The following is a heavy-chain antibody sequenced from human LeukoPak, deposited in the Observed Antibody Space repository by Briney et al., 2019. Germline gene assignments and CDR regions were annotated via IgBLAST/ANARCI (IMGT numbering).Heavy chain of an antibody. J-gene: IGHJ3*02. D-gene: IGHD5-24*01. V-gene: IGHV4-38-2*01. CDR2: IYHSGST. CDR3: ARLTGDGYSPQDSFDI. CDR1: GYSISSGYY. Sequence: ASETLSLTCAVSGYSISSGYYWGWIRQPPGKGLEGIGSIYHSGSTYYNPSLKSRVTISVDTSKNQFSLKLSSVTAADTAVYYCARLTGDGYSPQDSFDIWGQGTMVTVSS.